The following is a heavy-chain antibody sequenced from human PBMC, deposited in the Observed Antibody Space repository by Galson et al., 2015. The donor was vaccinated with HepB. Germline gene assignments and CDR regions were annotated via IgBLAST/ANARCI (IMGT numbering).Heavy chain of an antibody. CDR3: VRDRKPLKHGVDV. CDR2: MYYDVSNK. CDR1: GFTFSSYG. J-gene: IGHJ6*02. D-gene: IGHD1-14*01. Sequence: SLRLSCAASGFTFSSYGMHWVRQAPGKGLEWVAAMYYDVSNKYYADSVKGRFTISRDKSKTTISLQMSSLGVEDTAVYYRVRDRKPLKHGVDVWGQGTTVIVSS. V-gene: IGHV3-33*08.